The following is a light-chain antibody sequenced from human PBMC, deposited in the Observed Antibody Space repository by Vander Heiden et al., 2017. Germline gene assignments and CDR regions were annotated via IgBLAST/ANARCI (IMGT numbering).Light chain of an antibody. J-gene: IGLJ3*02. CDR1: SSDVGGYKY. Sequence: QSALTQPAAVSGSPGQSITISCTGTSSDVGGYKYVSWYQQPTGKAPKVVIYEVSNRPSGVSNRFSGSKSGNTASLTISGLQAEDEADYYCMSYTSSSTWVFGEGTKLTVL. CDR3: MSYTSSSTWV. CDR2: EVS. V-gene: IGLV2-14*01.